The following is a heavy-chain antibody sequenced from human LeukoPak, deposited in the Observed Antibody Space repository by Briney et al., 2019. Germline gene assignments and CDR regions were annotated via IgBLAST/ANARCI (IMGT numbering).Heavy chain of an antibody. CDR3: ARGSLYSSPLYYYYYYYMDV. CDR1: GFTFDDYG. Sequence: PGGSLRLSCAASGFTFDDYGMSWVRQVPGKGLEWVSGINWNGGSTGYADSVKGRFTISRDNAKNSLYLQMNSLRAEDTALYHCARGSLYSSPLYYYYYYYMDVWGKGTTVTVSS. V-gene: IGHV3-20*01. CDR2: INWNGGST. J-gene: IGHJ6*03. D-gene: IGHD6-19*01.